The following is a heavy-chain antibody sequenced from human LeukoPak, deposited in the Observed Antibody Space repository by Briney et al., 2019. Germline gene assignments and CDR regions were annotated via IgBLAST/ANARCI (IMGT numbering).Heavy chain of an antibody. CDR2: IYPGDSDT. V-gene: IGHV5-51*01. D-gene: IGHD2-15*01. CDR3: ASERLDCSGGSCYPS. CDR1: GYSFTSYW. Sequence: GESLKISCKGSGYSFTSYWIGWVRQMPGKGLEWMGIIYPGDSDTRYSPSFQGQVTIPADKSISTAYLQWSSLKASDTAMYYCASERLDCSGGSCYPSWGQGTLVTVSS. J-gene: IGHJ4*02.